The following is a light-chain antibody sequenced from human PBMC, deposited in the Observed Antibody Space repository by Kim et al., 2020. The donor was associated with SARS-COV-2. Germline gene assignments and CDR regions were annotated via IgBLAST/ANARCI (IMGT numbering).Light chain of an antibody. CDR3: SSYTSSSTLV. J-gene: IGLJ2*01. CDR2: DVS. V-gene: IGLV2-14*03. Sequence: GQSITISCTGTSSDVGGYIFVSWYQQQPGKAPKLILYDVSARPSGVSNRFSGYKSGNTAYLTISGLQAEDEADYYCSSYTSSSTLVFGGGTQLTVL. CDR1: SSDVGGYIF.